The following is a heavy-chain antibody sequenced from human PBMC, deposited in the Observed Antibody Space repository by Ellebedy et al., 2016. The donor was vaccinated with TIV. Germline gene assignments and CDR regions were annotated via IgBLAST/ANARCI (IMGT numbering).Heavy chain of an antibody. J-gene: IGHJ1*01. V-gene: IGHV1-18*01. CDR2: ISTYNGNT. CDR1: GYTFSSYG. Sequence: AASVKVSCKASGYTFSSYGISWVRQAPGQGLEWMGWISTYNGNTNYAQKYQDRVTMTTDTSTSTAYLELRSLRSDDTAVYYCARSMTTVTTWDFLHWGQGTLVTVSS. CDR3: ARSMTTVTTWDFLH. D-gene: IGHD4-17*01.